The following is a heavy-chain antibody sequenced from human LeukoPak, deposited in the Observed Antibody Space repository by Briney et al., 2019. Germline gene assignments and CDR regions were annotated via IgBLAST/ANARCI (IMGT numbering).Heavy chain of an antibody. D-gene: IGHD3-22*01. CDR2: ISGSGGST. V-gene: IGHV3-23*01. Sequence: TGGSLRLSCAASGFTFSSYAMSWVRQAPGKGLEWVSAISGSGGSTYYADFVKGRFTISRDNSKNTLYLQMNSLRAEDTAVYYCAKDGAQRGLYYYDSSGYYYYFDYWGQGTLVTVSS. CDR3: AKDGAQRGLYYYDSSGYYYYFDY. J-gene: IGHJ4*02. CDR1: GFTFSSYA.